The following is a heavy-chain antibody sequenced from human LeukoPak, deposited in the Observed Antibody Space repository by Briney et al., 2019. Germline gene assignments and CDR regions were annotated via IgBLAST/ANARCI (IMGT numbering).Heavy chain of an antibody. CDR3: GTLLSNGPFDY. CDR2: IYPNSGAT. Sequence: ASVKVSCKASGYTFTGYYMHWVRLAPGQGLEWMGWIYPNSGATKYAQKFQGRVTMTRDTSISTAYMELSGLRSDDTAVYYCGTLLSNGPFDYWGQGSLVTVSS. J-gene: IGHJ4*02. V-gene: IGHV1-2*02. CDR1: GYTFTGYY.